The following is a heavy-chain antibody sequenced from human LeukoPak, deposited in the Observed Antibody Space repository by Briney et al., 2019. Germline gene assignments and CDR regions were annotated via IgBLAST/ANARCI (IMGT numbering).Heavy chain of an antibody. J-gene: IGHJ4*02. CDR3: VRDECPDWVFDY. Sequence: GGSLRLSCAASGFTFSSYGMHWVRQAPGQGLEWVAVIWYDGSNKYYADSVKGRVTISRDNSKNTLYLEMNSLRAEDTAVYYCVRDECPDWVFDYWGQGTLVTVSS. CDR1: GFTFSSYG. CDR2: IWYDGSNK. D-gene: IGHD1-14*01. V-gene: IGHV3-33*01.